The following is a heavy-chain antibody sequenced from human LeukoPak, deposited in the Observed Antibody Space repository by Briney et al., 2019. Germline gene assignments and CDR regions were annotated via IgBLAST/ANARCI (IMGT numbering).Heavy chain of an antibody. CDR1: GGTFSSYA. CDR2: ITPIFGTA. V-gene: IGHV1-69*06. CDR3: ARGGSYAGPYDYFDY. J-gene: IGHJ4*02. D-gene: IGHD1-26*01. Sequence: SLKVSCKASGGTFSSYAISWVRQAPGQGLEWMGGITPIFGTANYAQKFQGRVTITADKSTSTAYMELSSLRSEDTAVYYSARGGSYAGPYDYFDYWGQGTLVTVSS.